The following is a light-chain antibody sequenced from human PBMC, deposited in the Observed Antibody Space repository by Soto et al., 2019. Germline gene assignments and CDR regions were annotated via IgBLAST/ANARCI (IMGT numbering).Light chain of an antibody. J-gene: IGKJ2*01. V-gene: IGKV1-39*01. Sequence: DIQMTQSPYSLSASVGDSVTITCRASQNIRTYLNWYQQKPGRAPKLLIHSASALPSGVPSRFSGSGSGTEFTLTMIGLQPEDFGTYYCQQGHSTSYTFGQGNNVEIK. CDR1: QNIRTY. CDR2: SAS. CDR3: QQGHSTSYT.